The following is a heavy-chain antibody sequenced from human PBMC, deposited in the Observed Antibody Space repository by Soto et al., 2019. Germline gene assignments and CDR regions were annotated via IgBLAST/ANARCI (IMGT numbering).Heavy chain of an antibody. CDR2: IHYSGATSFFS. V-gene: IGHV4-59*01. CDR3: AAGEASSRNLAPYYLNF. Sequence: SETLSLTCTVSGGSIRNYFWTWIRQPPGKGLEWIGYIHYSGATSFFSSYNSSLRGRVTISEDTSKNQFSLKLLSVTSADTAVYLCAAGEASSRNLAPYYLNFWGQGTLVTVSS. D-gene: IGHD6-13*01. J-gene: IGHJ4*02. CDR1: GGSIRNYF.